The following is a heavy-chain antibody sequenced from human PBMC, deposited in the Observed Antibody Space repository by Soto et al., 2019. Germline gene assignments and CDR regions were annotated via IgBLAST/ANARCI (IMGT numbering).Heavy chain of an antibody. CDR3: ARAPNIVVVPAATLRANAFDI. CDR2: ISAYNGNT. V-gene: IGHV1-18*01. D-gene: IGHD2-2*01. J-gene: IGHJ3*02. Sequence: ASVKVSWKASGYTFTSYGISWVRQAPGQGLEWMGWISAYNGNTNYAQKLQGRVTMTTDTSTSTAYMELRSLRSDDTAVYYCARAPNIVVVPAATLRANAFDIWGQGTMVTVSS. CDR1: GYTFTSYG.